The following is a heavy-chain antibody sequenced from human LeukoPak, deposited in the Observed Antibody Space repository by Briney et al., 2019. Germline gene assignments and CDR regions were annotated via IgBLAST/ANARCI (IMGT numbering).Heavy chain of an antibody. CDR3: ARDEAAAGTFFDY. Sequence: ASVKVSCKASGYTFTSYGISWVRQAPGQGLEWMGWISAYSGNTNYAQKFQGRVTMTTDTSTSTVYMELWSLTSDDTAVYYCARDEAAAGTFFDYWGQGTLVTVSS. CDR2: ISAYSGNT. J-gene: IGHJ4*02. D-gene: IGHD6-13*01. V-gene: IGHV1-18*01. CDR1: GYTFTSYG.